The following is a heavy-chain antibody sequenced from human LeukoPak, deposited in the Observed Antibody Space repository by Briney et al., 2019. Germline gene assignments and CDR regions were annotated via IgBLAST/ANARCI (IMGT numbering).Heavy chain of an antibody. CDR3: ARHSSSWYYYYYGMDV. CDR1: GGSISSGDYY. CDR2: IYYSGST. V-gene: IGHV4-30-4*02. J-gene: IGHJ6*02. Sequence: PSETLSLTCTVSGGSISSGDYYWSWIRQPPGKGLEWIGYIYYSGSTYYNPSLKSRVTISVDTSKNQFSLKLSSVTAADTAVYYCARHSSSWYYYYYGMDVWGQGTTVTVSS. D-gene: IGHD6-13*01.